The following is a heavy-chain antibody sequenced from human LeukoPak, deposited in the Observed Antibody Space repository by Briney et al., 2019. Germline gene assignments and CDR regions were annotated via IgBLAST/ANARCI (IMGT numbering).Heavy chain of an antibody. D-gene: IGHD3-10*01. J-gene: IGHJ4*02. CDR1: GYTFTDYY. CDR2: IYPDSGGT. Sequence: ASLKVSCKASGYTFTDYYMHWVRQAPGHGLGWMGWIYPDSGGTNYAQKFQGRVTMTRDTSISTAYMGLSRLTSDDTAVYYCARGRSDYYLDSWGQGTLVTVSS. CDR3: ARGRSDYYLDS. V-gene: IGHV1-2*02.